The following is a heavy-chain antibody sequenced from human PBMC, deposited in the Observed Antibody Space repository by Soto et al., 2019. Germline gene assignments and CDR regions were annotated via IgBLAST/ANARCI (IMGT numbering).Heavy chain of an antibody. CDR2: ISSSSSYI. CDR3: ARNPDSSGYQALDYFDY. CDR1: GFTFSSYS. V-gene: IGHV3-21*01. J-gene: IGHJ4*02. Sequence: GGSLRLSCAASGFTFSSYSMNWVRQSPGKGLEWVSSISSSSSYIYHADSVKGRFTISRDNAKNSLYLQMNSLRAEDTAVYYCARNPDSSGYQALDYFDYWGQGTLVTVSS. D-gene: IGHD3-22*01.